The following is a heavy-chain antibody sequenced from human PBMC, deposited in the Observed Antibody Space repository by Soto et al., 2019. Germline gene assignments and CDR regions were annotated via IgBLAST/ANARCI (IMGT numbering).Heavy chain of an antibody. J-gene: IGHJ4*02. CDR1: VFSFSSYP. CDR2: ISGSGTNT. Sequence: XGSLRLSCVSSVFSFSSYPMTCVRHSPGKGLEWVSVISGSGTNTYYAESVKGRFTISRDSSQNTLYLQMNSLRAEDTAVYYCAKEKPTHTCFESWGQGTLVSVSS. D-gene: IGHD2-2*02. CDR3: AKEKPTHTCFES. V-gene: IGHV3-23*01.